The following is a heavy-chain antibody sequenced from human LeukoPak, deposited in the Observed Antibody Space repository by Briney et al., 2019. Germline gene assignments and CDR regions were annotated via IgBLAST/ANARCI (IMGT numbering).Heavy chain of an antibody. Sequence: GGSLRLSCAASGFTFSSYGMHWFPQAPGKGREGVAVIWYDGNTKFYGDFVKGRFTISRDNSKNTVYLQMDSLRAEDTAVYYCAKGRTYGSGSFYMDVWGVGTTVTVSS. CDR1: GFTFSSYG. CDR3: AKGRTYGSGSFYMDV. J-gene: IGHJ6*03. CDR2: IWYDGNTK. D-gene: IGHD3-10*01. V-gene: IGHV3-33*06.